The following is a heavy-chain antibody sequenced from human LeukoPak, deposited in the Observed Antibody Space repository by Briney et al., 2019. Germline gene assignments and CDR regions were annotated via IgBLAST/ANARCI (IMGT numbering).Heavy chain of an antibody. CDR3: ARASGYYVNDAFDI. Sequence: PGGSLRLSCAASGFTFSAYSMNWVRQAPGKGLEWVSSISSSTSYIYYADSLKGRLTISRDNAKNSLYLQMNSLRAEDTAVYYCARASGYYVNDAFDIWGQGTMVTVSS. J-gene: IGHJ3*02. CDR1: GFTFSAYS. V-gene: IGHV3-21*01. CDR2: ISSSTSYI. D-gene: IGHD1-26*01.